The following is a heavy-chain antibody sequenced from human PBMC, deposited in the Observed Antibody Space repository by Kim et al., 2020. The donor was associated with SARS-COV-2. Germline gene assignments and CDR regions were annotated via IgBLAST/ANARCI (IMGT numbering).Heavy chain of an antibody. D-gene: IGHD3-10*01. CDR1: GYSFTSYW. V-gene: IGHV5-51*01. CDR3: ARNFGYYYGSGAGPYYFDY. CDR2: IYPGDSDT. Sequence: GESLKISCKGSGYSFTSYWIGWVRQMPGKGLEWMGIIYPGDSDTRYSPSFQGQVTISADKSISTAYLQWSSLKASDTAMYYCARNFGYYYGSGAGPYYFDYWGQGTLVTVSS. J-gene: IGHJ4*02.